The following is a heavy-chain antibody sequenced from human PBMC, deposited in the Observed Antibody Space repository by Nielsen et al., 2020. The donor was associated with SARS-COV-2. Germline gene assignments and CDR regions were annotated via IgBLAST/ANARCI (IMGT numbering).Heavy chain of an antibody. CDR1: GGSISSYN. CDR2: IYYSWST. Sequence: SETLSLTCTVSGGSISSYNWSWIRQPPGKGLGWIGYIYYSWSTNYNPSLKSRVTISVDTSKNQFSLKLNSVTAADTAVYYCARGHTVTTSWFDPWGQGTLVTVSS. J-gene: IGHJ5*02. CDR3: ARGHTVTTSWFDP. V-gene: IGHV4-59*01. D-gene: IGHD4-17*01.